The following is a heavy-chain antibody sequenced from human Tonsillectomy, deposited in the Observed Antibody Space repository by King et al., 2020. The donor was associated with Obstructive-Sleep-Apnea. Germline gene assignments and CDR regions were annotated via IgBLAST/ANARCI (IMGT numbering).Heavy chain of an antibody. CDR2: IKQDGSEK. J-gene: IGHJ4*02. V-gene: IGHV3-7*03. CDR1: GFTFSSYW. D-gene: IGHD4-17*01. Sequence: VQLVESGGGLVQPGGSLRLSCAASGFTFSSYWMSWVRQAPGKGLEWVANIKQDGSEKYYVDSVKGRFTISRDNAKNSLYLQMNSLRAEDTAVYYCARRGTTVTNYFDYWGQGTLVTVSS. CDR3: ARRGTTVTNYFDY.